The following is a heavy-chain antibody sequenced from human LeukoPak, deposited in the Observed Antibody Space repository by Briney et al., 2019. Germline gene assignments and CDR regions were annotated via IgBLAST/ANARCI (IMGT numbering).Heavy chain of an antibody. CDR2: ISSDGIST. Sequence: GGSLRLSCAASGFTFSTYWMNWVRQAPGKGLVWVSRISSDGISTNYADSVKGRFTISRDNAKNTLYLQMNSLRVEDTAVYYCAKDSLDTAMVLYFDYWGQGTLVTVSS. D-gene: IGHD5-18*01. CDR1: GFTFSTYW. CDR3: AKDSLDTAMVLYFDY. V-gene: IGHV3-74*01. J-gene: IGHJ4*02.